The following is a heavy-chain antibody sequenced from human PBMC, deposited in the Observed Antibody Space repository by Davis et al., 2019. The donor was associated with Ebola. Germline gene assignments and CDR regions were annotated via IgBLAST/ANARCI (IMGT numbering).Heavy chain of an antibody. Sequence: ASVKVSCKAFGYTFTGYYMHWVRQAPGQGLEWMGWINCNSGGTNYAQKFQGRVTMTRDTSTSTVYMELSSLRSEDTAVYYCAREARVPRGDFDYWGQGALVTVSS. CDR3: AREARVPRGDFDY. CDR1: GYTFTGYY. J-gene: IGHJ4*02. V-gene: IGHV1-2*02. D-gene: IGHD2-2*01. CDR2: INCNSGGT.